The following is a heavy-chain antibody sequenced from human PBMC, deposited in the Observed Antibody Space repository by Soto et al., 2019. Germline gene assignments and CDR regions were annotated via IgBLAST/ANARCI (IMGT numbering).Heavy chain of an antibody. Sequence: QVQLVQSGAEVKKPGSSVKVSCKASGGTFSSYAISWVRQAPGQGLEWMGGIIPIFGTANYAQKFQGRVMITADESTSTAYMELSSLRSEDTAVYYCARGGYVLRFLEWFLDYWGQGTLVTVSS. CDR2: IIPIFGTA. CDR1: GGTFSSYA. CDR3: ARGGYVLRFLEWFLDY. D-gene: IGHD3-3*01. V-gene: IGHV1-69*12. J-gene: IGHJ4*02.